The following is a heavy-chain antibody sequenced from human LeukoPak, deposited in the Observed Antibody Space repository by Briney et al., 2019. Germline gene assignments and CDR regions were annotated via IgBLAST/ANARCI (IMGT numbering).Heavy chain of an antibody. Sequence: ASVTVSCKASGFTFTGYYIHWMRQAPGQGLEWMGWIIPQSGGTNYAPNFQGRVTMTRDTSISTAYMELSSLRSDDTAVYYCVRNGHCDTANCYAWFDPWGQGTPVTVSS. CDR2: IIPQSGGT. D-gene: IGHD2-2*03. CDR3: VRNGHCDTANCYAWFDP. J-gene: IGHJ5*02. V-gene: IGHV1-2*02. CDR1: GFTFTGYY.